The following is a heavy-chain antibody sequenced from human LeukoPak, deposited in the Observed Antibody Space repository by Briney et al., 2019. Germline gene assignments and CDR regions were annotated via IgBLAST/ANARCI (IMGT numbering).Heavy chain of an antibody. CDR1: GFTFSHHA. Sequence: PGGSLRLSCAASGFTFSHHAMSWVRQAPGKGLEWVSAISGSGGSTYYADSVKGRFTISRDNSKNTLYLQMNSLRAEDTAVYYCAKSVVVKTPRSIDYWGQGTLVTVSS. CDR2: ISGSGGST. J-gene: IGHJ4*02. V-gene: IGHV3-23*01. D-gene: IGHD2-15*01. CDR3: AKSVVVKTPRSIDY.